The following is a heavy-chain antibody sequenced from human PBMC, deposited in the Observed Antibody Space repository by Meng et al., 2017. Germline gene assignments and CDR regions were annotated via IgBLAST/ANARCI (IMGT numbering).Heavy chain of an antibody. J-gene: IGHJ4*02. CDR2: ISAYNGNT. Sequence: VQLVQSGAGVEKPGASVKVSCKASGYTFTSYGISWVRQAPGQGLEWMGWISAYNGNTNYTQKLQGRVTMTTDTSTSTAYMELRSLRSDDTAVYYCARVSHTYYYDSSGYYPSDYWGQGTLVTVSS. CDR3: ARVSHTYYYDSSGYYPSDY. D-gene: IGHD3-22*01. CDR1: GYTFTSYG. V-gene: IGHV1-18*01.